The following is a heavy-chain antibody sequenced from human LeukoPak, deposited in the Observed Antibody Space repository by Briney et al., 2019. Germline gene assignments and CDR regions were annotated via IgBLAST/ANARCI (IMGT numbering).Heavy chain of an antibody. Sequence: GASVKVSCKASGGTFSSYAISWVRQAPGQGLEWMGGIIPIFGTANYAQKFQGRVTITADKSTSTAYMELSSLRSEDTAVYYCARVEARSSDDSGYPFWGQGTLVSVSS. CDR2: IIPIFGTA. V-gene: IGHV1-69*06. J-gene: IGHJ4*02. D-gene: IGHD5-12*01. CDR3: ARVEARSSDDSGYPF. CDR1: GGTFSSYA.